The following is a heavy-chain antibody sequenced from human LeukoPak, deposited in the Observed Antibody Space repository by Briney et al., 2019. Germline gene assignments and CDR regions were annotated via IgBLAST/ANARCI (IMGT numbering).Heavy chain of an antibody. V-gene: IGHV1-8*01. CDR2: MNPNSGNT. CDR1: GYTFTSYD. J-gene: IGHJ6*03. D-gene: IGHD2-2*02. CDR3: ARGRRFCSSTNCYRHYYYYYMDV. Sequence: ASVKVSCKASGYTFTSYDINWVRQATGQVLEWMGWMNPNSGNTGYAQKFQSRVTMTRNTSIGTAYMELSSLRSEDTAVYYCARGRRFCSSTNCYRHYYYYYMDVWGKGTTVTVSS.